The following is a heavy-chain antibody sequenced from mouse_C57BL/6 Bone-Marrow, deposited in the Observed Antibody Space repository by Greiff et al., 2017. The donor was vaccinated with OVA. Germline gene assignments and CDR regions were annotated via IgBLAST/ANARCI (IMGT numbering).Heavy chain of an antibody. CDR1: GFTFSDYY. J-gene: IGHJ1*03. V-gene: IGHV5-16*01. CDR3: ARSGYYYGSSPLLGYFDV. Sequence: EVNLVESEGGLVQPGSSMKLSCTASGFTFSDYYMAWVRQVPEKGLEWVANINYDGSSTYYLDSLKSRFIISRDNAKNILYLQMSSLKSEDTATYYCARSGYYYGSSPLLGYFDVWGTGTTVTVSS. D-gene: IGHD1-1*01. CDR2: INYDGSST.